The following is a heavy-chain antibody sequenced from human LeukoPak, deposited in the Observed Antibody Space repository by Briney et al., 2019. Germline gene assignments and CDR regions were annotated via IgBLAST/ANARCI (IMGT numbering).Heavy chain of an antibody. CDR1: GGSFSGYY. J-gene: IGHJ6*02. Sequence: SETLSLTCAVYGGSFSGYYWSWIRQPPGKGLEWIGEINHSGSTNYNPSLKSRVTISVDTSKNQFSLKLSSVTAADTAVYYCARVHVGGWSYYYYYGMDVWGQGTTVTVSS. D-gene: IGHD6-19*01. CDR2: INHSGST. V-gene: IGHV4-34*01. CDR3: ARVHVGGWSYYYYYGMDV.